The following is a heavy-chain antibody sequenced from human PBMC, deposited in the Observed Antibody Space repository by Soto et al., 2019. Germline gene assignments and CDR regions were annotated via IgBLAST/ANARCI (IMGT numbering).Heavy chain of an antibody. D-gene: IGHD2-2*02. CDR2: IYHSGST. Sequence: SETLSLTCAVSGGSISSGGYSWSWIRQPPGKGLEWIGYIYHSGSTYYNPSLKSRVTISVGRSKNQFSLKLSSVTAADTAVYYCARVIPGYYYGMDVWGQGTTVTVSS. V-gene: IGHV4-30-2*01. J-gene: IGHJ6*02. CDR3: ARVIPGYYYGMDV. CDR1: GGSISSGGYS.